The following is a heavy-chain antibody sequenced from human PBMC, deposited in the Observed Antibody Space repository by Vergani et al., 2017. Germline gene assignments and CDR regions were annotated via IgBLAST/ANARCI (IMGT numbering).Heavy chain of an antibody. Sequence: QLQLQESGPGLVKPSETLSLTCTVSGGSFSNSGYYWGWIRQPPGKGLEWIGSIYYSGSTYYNPSLESRLTISVDTSKNQFSLKLSSVTAADTAVYFCASRLSYDSSGYDWGQGTLFTVSS. V-gene: IGHV4-39*01. CDR3: ASRLSYDSSGYD. CDR1: GGSFSNSGYY. J-gene: IGHJ4*02. D-gene: IGHD3-22*01. CDR2: IYYSGST.